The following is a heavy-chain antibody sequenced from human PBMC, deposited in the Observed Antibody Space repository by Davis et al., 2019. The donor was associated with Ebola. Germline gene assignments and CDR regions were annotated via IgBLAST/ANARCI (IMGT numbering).Heavy chain of an antibody. D-gene: IGHD2-2*01. V-gene: IGHV3-23*01. CDR3: AKAQGVPADRDYYYMDV. CDR2: ISDSGDST. Sequence: PGGSLRLSCAASGFTFSSYAMSWVRQAPGKGLEWVSSISDSGDSTYFADSVKGRFTISRDNAKNSLYLQMNSLRAEDTALYYCAKAQGVPADRDYYYMDVWGKGTTVTVSS. CDR1: GFTFSSYA. J-gene: IGHJ6*03.